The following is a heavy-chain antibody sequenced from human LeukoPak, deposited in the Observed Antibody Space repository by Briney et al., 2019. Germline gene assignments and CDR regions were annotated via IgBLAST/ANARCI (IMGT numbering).Heavy chain of an antibody. D-gene: IGHD5-18*01. CDR2: IIPIFGTA. V-gene: IGHV1-69*05. Sequence: ASVKVSCKASGGTFSSYAISWVRQAPGQGLEWMGGIIPIFGTANYAQKFQGRVTITTDESTSTAYMELSSLRSEDTAVYYCARGGYSYGSHTKYYFDYWGQGTLVTVSS. CDR3: ARGGYSYGSHTKYYFDY. CDR1: GGTFSSYA. J-gene: IGHJ4*02.